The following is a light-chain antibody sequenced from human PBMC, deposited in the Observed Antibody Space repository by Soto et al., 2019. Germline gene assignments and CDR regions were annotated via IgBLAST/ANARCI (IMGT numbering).Light chain of an antibody. CDR1: QGIRND. CDR3: LQDYNYPWT. J-gene: IGKJ1*01. Sequence: AIQITQSPSSLSASVGDRVTVTCRASQGIRNDLGWYQQKPGKAPKLLIYAASSLQSGVPSRFSGSGSGIDFTLTISSLQLEDFATYYCLQDYNYPWTFGQGTKVDI. V-gene: IGKV1-6*01. CDR2: AAS.